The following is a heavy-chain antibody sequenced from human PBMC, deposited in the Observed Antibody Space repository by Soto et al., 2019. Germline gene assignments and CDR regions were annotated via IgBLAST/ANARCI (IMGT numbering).Heavy chain of an antibody. CDR3: AKATLLSGGSCYAPAPACYYFDY. CDR1: GFTFSSYA. Sequence: GGSLRLSCAASGFTFSSYAMHWVRQAPGKGLEWVSGISWNSGSIGYADSVKGRFTISRDNAKNSLYLQMNSLRAEDTALYYCAKATLLSGGSCYAPAPACYYFDYWGQGTLVTVSS. V-gene: IGHV3-9*01. J-gene: IGHJ4*02. D-gene: IGHD2-15*01. CDR2: ISWNSGSI.